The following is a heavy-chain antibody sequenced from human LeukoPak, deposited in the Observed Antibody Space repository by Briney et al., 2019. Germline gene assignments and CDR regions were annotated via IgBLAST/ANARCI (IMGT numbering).Heavy chain of an antibody. D-gene: IGHD2-2*02. CDR2: IYTSGST. V-gene: IGHV4-4*09. J-gene: IGHJ6*03. CDR3: ARLGYCSSTSCYTPATDYYMDV. Sequence: SETLSLTCTVSGGSISSYYWSWIRQPPGKGLEWIGYIYTSGSTNYNPSLKSRVTISVDTSKNQFSLKLSSVTAADTAVYYCARLGYCSSTSCYTPATDYYMDVWGKGTTVTVSS. CDR1: GGSISSYY.